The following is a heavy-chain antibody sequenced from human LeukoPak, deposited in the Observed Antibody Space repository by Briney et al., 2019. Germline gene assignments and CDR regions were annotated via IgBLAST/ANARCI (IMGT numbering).Heavy chain of an antibody. V-gene: IGHV3-74*01. CDR3: AKDGVTIGRNYYYYYGMDV. CDR1: GFTFSSYW. J-gene: IGHJ6*02. Sequence: SGGSLRLSCAASGFTFSSYWMHWVRQAPGKGLVWVSRINSDGSSTSYADSVKGRFTISRDNSKNTLYLQMNSLRAEDTAVYYCAKDGVTIGRNYYYYYGMDVWGQGTTVTVSS. CDR2: INSDGSST. D-gene: IGHD3-3*01.